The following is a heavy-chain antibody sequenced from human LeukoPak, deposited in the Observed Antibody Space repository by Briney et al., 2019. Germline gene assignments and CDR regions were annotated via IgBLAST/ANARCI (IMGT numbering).Heavy chain of an antibody. V-gene: IGHV5-51*01. CDR3: ARRGWGFGEPKRDHDTFDI. CDR1: GYSFPNYW. D-gene: IGHD3-10*01. CDR2: IYPGDSDA. Sequence: GESLKISCKGSGYSFPNYWIAWVRQMPGQGLEWMAIIYPGDSDARYSPSFQGQVTISVDKSISTTYLRWSSLKASDTAMYYCARRGWGFGEPKRDHDTFDIWGQGTMVTVSS. J-gene: IGHJ3*02.